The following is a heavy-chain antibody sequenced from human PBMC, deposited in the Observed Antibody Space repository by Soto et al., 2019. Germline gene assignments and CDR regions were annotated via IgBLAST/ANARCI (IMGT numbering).Heavy chain of an antibody. CDR2: ISSTTNYI. Sequence: GGSLRLSCAASGFTFSRYSMNWVRQAPGKGLEWVSSISSTTNYIYYADSMKGRFTVSRDNAKNSVYLDMNSLSAEDTAVYYCARESEDLTSNFDYWGEGTLVTVSS. CDR1: GFTFSRYS. J-gene: IGHJ4*02. CDR3: ARESEDLTSNFDY. V-gene: IGHV3-21*01.